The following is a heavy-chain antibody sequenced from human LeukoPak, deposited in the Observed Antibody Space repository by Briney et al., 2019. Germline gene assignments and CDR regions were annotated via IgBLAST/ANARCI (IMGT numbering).Heavy chain of an antibody. CDR1: GYSFTSYW. J-gene: IGHJ4*02. CDR3: ARFRVGSSSRSYYFDY. D-gene: IGHD6-6*01. CDR2: IYPGDSDT. V-gene: IGHV5-51*01. Sequence: GESLKISCKGSGYSFTSYWIGWVRQLPGKGLEWMGIIYPGDSDTRYSPSFQGQVTISADKSISTAYLQWSSLKASDTAMYYCARFRVGSSSRSYYFDYWGQGTLVTVSS.